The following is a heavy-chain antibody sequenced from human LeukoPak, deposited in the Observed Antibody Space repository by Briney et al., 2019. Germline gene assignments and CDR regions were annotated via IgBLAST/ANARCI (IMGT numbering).Heavy chain of an antibody. Sequence: GASVKVSCKASGGTFSSYAISWVRQAPGQGLEWMGGIIPIFGTANYAQKFQGRVTITADKSTSTAYMELSSLRSEDTAVYYCAREIQHDYGDLDAFDIWGQGTMVTVSS. CDR2: IIPIFGTA. D-gene: IGHD4-17*01. J-gene: IGHJ3*02. CDR1: GGTFSSYA. CDR3: AREIQHDYGDLDAFDI. V-gene: IGHV1-69*06.